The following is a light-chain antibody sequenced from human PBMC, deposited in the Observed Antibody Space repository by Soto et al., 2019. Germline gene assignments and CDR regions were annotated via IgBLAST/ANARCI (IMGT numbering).Light chain of an antibody. V-gene: IGKV1-5*01. CDR1: QSISSW. CDR2: DAS. J-gene: IGKJ1*01. CDR3: QQYNSYSRT. Sequence: DIQMTQSPSTLSASVGDRVNITCRASQSISSWLAWYQQKPGKAPKLLIYDASSLESGVPSRFSGSGSGTEITLTISSLQPDDFATYYCQQYNSYSRTFGQGTKV.